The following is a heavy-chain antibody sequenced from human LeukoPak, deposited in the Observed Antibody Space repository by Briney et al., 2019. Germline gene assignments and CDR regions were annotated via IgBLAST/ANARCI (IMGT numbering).Heavy chain of an antibody. CDR3: ARVVGWLLGTFDI. V-gene: IGHV4-39*07. D-gene: IGHD5-24*01. J-gene: IGHJ3*02. CDR2: IYYSGST. CDR1: GGSISSSSYY. Sequence: RSSETLSLTCTVSGGSISSSSYYWGWIRQPPGKGLEWIGSIYYSGSTYYNPSLKSRVTMSVDTSKNQFSLKMSSVTAADTAVYYCARVVGWLLGTFDIWGQGTMVTVSS.